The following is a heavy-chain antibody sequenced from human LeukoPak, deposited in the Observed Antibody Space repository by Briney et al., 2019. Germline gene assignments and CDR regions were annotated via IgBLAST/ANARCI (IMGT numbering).Heavy chain of an antibody. D-gene: IGHD4-17*01. J-gene: IGHJ6*03. CDR1: GGPISSGDYY. V-gene: IGHV4-30-4*08. CDR2: IYYSGST. CDR3: ARAESGDYGPSYYYYYMDV. Sequence: SETLSLTCTVSGGPISSGDYYWSWIRQPPGKGLERIGYIYYSGSTYYNPSLKSRVTISVATSKNQFSLKLSSVTAADTAVYYCARAESGDYGPSYYYYYMDVWGKGTTVTVSS.